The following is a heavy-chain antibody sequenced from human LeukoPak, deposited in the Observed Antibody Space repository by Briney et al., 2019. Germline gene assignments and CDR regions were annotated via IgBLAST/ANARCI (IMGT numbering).Heavy chain of an antibody. V-gene: IGHV3-23*01. CDR1: GFSFTSYA. D-gene: IGHD2/OR15-2a*01. Sequence: GGSLRLSCAASGFSFTSYAMSWVSQAPGKGLEWVSAISNSGAGTFYADSAKGRFTISRDNAKNTLYLQMNSLRAEDTAVYYCAKDPRHYSTNAFYFDYWGQGTLVTVYS. CDR2: ISNSGAGT. CDR3: AKDPRHYSTNAFYFDY. J-gene: IGHJ4*02.